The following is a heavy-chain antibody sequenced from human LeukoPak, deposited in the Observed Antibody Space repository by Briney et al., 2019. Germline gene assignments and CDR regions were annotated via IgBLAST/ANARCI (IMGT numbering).Heavy chain of an antibody. CDR2: SYYRSKWYN. CDR3: ARDSRTFYSSGCYDY. Sequence: SQTLSLTCVISGDSVPSNSSAWNWIRQSPSRTLEWLGRSYYRSKWYNDYAVSVKSRITITPDTSKNQFSLQLNSVTPEDTAVYYCARDSRTFYSSGCYDYWGQGTLVTVSS. V-gene: IGHV6-1*01. CDR1: GDSVPSNSSA. D-gene: IGHD6-19*01. J-gene: IGHJ4*02.